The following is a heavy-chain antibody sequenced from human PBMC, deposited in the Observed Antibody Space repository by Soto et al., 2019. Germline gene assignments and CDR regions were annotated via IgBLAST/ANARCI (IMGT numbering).Heavy chain of an antibody. CDR2: ISDSGSNT. V-gene: IGHV3-48*02. J-gene: IGHJ6*02. D-gene: IGHD3-22*01. CDR3: ARYSNDSIAYDGMEV. Sequence: GGSLRISFAAFGFKMRSSSMNWVRQAAGGVLGLVAYISDSGSNTLYADSVKGRFTVSRDTAKNSLYLQMSGLRDEDRAVYHFARYSNDSIAYDGMEVWGQASTVNVS. CDR1: GFKMRSSS.